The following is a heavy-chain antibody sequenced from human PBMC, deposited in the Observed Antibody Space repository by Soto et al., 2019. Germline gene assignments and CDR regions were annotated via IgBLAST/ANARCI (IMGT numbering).Heavy chain of an antibody. CDR2: ISAYNGNT. J-gene: IGHJ6*02. V-gene: IGHV1-18*01. D-gene: IGHD2-8*01. Sequence: ASVKVSCKASGYTFTTYGITWVRQAPGQGLEWMGWISAYNGNTNYAQKLQGRVTMTTDTSTYTAYMELRSLTSDDTAKYYCAKNGQPPYYYYGMDVWGQGTTVSVSS. CDR1: GYTFTTYG. CDR3: AKNGQPPYYYYGMDV.